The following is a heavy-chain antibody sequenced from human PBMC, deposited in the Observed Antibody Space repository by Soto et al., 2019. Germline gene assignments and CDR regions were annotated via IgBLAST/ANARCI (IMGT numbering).Heavy chain of an antibody. V-gene: IGHV3-30-3*01. J-gene: IGHJ4*02. CDR1: GFTFSSYA. D-gene: IGHD6-6*01. CDR2: ISYDGSNK. Sequence: PGGSLRLSCAASGFTFSSYAMHWVRQAPGKGLEWVAVISYDGSNKYYADSVKGRFTISRDNSKNTLYLQMNSLRAEDTAVYYCARGNRIAARRLIDYWGQGTLVTVSS. CDR3: ARGNRIAARRLIDY.